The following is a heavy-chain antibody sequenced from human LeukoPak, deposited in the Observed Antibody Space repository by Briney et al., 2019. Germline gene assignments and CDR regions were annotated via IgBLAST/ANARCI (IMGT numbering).Heavy chain of an antibody. J-gene: IGHJ4*02. V-gene: IGHV3-66*01. Sequence: GGSLRLSCAASGFTVGGNYMSWVRQAPGKGLEWLSVIHRGGNTYYADSVKGRFTISRDSSKNTVFLQMDSLRAEDTAVYYCARDPGYGLGVDYGDYWGQGTLVTVSS. CDR1: GFTVGGNY. CDR2: IHRGGNT. CDR3: ARDPGYGLGVDYGDY. D-gene: IGHD3-10*01.